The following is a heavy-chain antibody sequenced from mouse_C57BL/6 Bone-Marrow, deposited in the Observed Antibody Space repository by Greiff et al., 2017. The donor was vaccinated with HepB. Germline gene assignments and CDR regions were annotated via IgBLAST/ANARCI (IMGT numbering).Heavy chain of an antibody. Sequence: QVQLQQPGAELVKPGASVKLSCKASGYTFTSYWMHWVKQRPGQGLEWIGMIHPNSGSTNYNEKFKSKATLTVDKSSSTAYMQLSSLTSEDSAVYYCARGVTTVYYAMDYWGQGTSVTVSS. D-gene: IGHD2-2*01. J-gene: IGHJ4*01. V-gene: IGHV1-64*01. CDR1: GYTFTSYW. CDR3: ARGVTTVYYAMDY. CDR2: IHPNSGST.